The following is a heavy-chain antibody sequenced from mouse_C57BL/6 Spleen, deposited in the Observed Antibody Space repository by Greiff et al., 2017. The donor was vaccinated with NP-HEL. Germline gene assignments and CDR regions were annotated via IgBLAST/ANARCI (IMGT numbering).Heavy chain of an antibody. CDR2: IYPSDSET. J-gene: IGHJ3*01. D-gene: IGHD2-5*01. CDR1: GYTFTSYW. CDR3: ARVYSNSVFAY. V-gene: IGHV1-61*01. Sequence: VQLQQSGAELVRPGSSVKLSCKASGYTFTSYWMDWVKQRPGQGLEWIGNIYPSDSETHYNQKFKDKATLTVHKSSSTAYMQLSSLTSEDSAVYYLARVYSNSVFAYWGQGTLVTVSA.